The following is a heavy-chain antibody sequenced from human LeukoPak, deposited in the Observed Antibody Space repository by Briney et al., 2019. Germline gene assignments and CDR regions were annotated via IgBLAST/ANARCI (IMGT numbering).Heavy chain of an antibody. CDR1: GYTLTELS. CDR3: ATVEPAALGLAFDY. J-gene: IGHJ4*02. D-gene: IGHD2-2*01. V-gene: IGHV1-24*01. CDR2: FDPEDGET. Sequence: ASVKVSCKGSGYTLTELSIHWVRQAPGKGREWRGGFDPEDGETIYAQQFQGRVTMTEDTSTDTAYMELSSLRSEDTAVYYCATVEPAALGLAFDYWGQGTLVTVSS.